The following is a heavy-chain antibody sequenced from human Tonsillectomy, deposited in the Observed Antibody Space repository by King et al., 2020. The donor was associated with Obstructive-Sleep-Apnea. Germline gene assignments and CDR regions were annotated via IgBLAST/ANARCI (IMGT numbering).Heavy chain of an antibody. CDR1: GFTFRSYG. J-gene: IGHJ6*02. CDR2: ISYDGSNK. D-gene: IGHD6-13*01. CDR3: AKEMITAAGTGGMDV. V-gene: IGHV3-30*18. Sequence: VQLVESGGGVLQPGRSLRLSCAASGFTFRSYGMHWVRQAPGKGLEWMAFISYDGSNKYYSDSMKGRFTISRDNSKNTLYLQMNSLRAEDTAVYYCAKEMITAAGTGGMDVWGQGTTVTVSS.